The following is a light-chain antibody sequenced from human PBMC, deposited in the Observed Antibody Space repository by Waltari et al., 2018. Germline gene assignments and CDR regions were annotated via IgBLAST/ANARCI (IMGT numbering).Light chain of an antibody. CDR3: GTWDSSLSDVV. J-gene: IGLJ2*01. CDR1: NPNLRHKD. V-gene: IGLV1-51*01. CDR2: DKD. Sequence: QSVLTQPPSVSAAPGQKATIPCSGTNPNLRHKDVSWYQQFPGTAPKLLIYDKDKRPSGIPDRFSGSKSGTSATLGITGLQTGDEADYYCGTWDSSLSDVVFGGGTKLTVL.